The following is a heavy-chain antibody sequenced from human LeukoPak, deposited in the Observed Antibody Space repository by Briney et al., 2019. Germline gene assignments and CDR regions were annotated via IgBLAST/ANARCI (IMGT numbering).Heavy chain of an antibody. Sequence: ASVKVSCKTSGYTFTDFGVSWVRQAPGQGLEWMGWISAYNGKINYVQRFQGRVTMTTDTSTSTAHMELRSLRSDDTAVYYCAGDFGSLPGIFFDYRGHRTLVTVSS. CDR3: AGDFGSLPGIFFDY. D-gene: IGHD2-21*02. V-gene: IGHV1-18*04. J-gene: IGHJ4*01. CDR2: ISAYNGKI. CDR1: GYTFTDFG.